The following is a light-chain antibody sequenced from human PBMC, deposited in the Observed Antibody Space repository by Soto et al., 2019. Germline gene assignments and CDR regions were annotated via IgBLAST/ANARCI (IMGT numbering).Light chain of an antibody. CDR1: QYVATR. CDR3: HQRQSWPRT. V-gene: IGKV3-11*01. J-gene: IGKJ1*01. Sequence: EIMLTQSPSTLSSSTGETATLSCRASQYVATRLAWYQHKPGQAPRLLIYYTSNRATGIPARFSGSGAGTDFTIITNSLAPEDFAIYYCHQRQSWPRTFGPGTKVDIK. CDR2: YTS.